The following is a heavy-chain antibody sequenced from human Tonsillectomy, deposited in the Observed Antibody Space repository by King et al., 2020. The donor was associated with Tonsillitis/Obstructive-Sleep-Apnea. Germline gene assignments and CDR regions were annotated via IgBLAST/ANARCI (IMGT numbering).Heavy chain of an antibody. CDR2: IKQDGSEK. CDR3: ASHSGYSRSWHNEFDS. J-gene: IGHJ4*02. D-gene: IGHD6-13*01. V-gene: IGHV3-7*01. Sequence: VQLVESGGGLVQPGGSLRLSCAASGFTFSSYWMSWVRQAPGKGLEWVANIKQDGSEKYYVDSVKGRFTISRDNAKNSLYLQMNSLRAEDTAVYYCASHSGYSRSWHNEFDSWGQGTLVTVSS. CDR1: GFTFSSYW.